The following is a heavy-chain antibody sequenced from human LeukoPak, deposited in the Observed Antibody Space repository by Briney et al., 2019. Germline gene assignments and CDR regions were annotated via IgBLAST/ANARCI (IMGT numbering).Heavy chain of an antibody. V-gene: IGHV4-39*01. CDR2: IYYSGST. J-gene: IGHJ4*02. D-gene: IGHD6-25*01. CDR1: GGSISSSSYY. CDR3: ARSSGWHLLLLDY. Sequence: SETLSLTCTVSGGSISSSSYYWGWIRQPPGKGLEWIGSIYYSGSTYYNPSLKSRVTISVDTSKDQFSLKLNSVTAADTAVYYCARSSGWHLLLLDYWGQGTLVTVSS.